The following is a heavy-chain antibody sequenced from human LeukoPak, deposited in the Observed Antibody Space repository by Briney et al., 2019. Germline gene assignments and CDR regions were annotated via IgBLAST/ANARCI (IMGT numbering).Heavy chain of an antibody. CDR3: ARDRWFDT. CDR2: IYSTGSS. CDR1: GRSLSRYY. J-gene: IGHJ5*02. Sequence: PSETLSLTCTVSGRSLSRYYWSWIRQAAGKAPEWIGRIYSTGSSDYNPSLQSRVTMSVDTSKNQFSLNVSTVTAADTAIYYCARDRWFDTWGQGTLVTVSS. V-gene: IGHV4-4*07.